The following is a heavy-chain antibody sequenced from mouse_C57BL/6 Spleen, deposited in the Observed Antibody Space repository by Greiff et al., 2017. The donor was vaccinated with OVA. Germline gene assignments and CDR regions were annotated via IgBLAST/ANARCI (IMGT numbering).Heavy chain of an antibody. CDR2: INYDGSST. D-gene: IGHD2-5*01. J-gene: IGHJ4*01. Sequence: DVKLVESEGGLVQPGSSMKLSCTASGFTFSDYYMAWVRQVPEKGLEWVANINYDGSSTYYLDSLKSRFIISRDNAKNILYLQMSSLKSEDTATYYCARHSNYVYYAMDYWGQGTSVTVSS. V-gene: IGHV5-16*01. CDR3: ARHSNYVYYAMDY. CDR1: GFTFSDYY.